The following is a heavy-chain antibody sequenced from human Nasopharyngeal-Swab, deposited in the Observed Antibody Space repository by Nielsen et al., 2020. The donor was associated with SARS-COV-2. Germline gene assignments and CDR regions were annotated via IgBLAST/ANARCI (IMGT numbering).Heavy chain of an antibody. J-gene: IGHJ4*02. CDR3: AKYEYLLVGATFDY. CDR2: ISGSGGST. Sequence: LSLTCAASGFTFSSYAMSWVRQAPGKGLEWVSAISGSGGSTYYADSVKGRFTISRDNSKNTLYLQMNSLRAEDMAVYYCAKYEYLLVGATFDYWGQGTLVTVSS. V-gene: IGHV3-23*01. CDR1: GFTFSSYA. D-gene: IGHD1-26*01.